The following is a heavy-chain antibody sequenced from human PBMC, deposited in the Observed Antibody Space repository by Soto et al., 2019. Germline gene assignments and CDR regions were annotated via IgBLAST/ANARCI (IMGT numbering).Heavy chain of an antibody. V-gene: IGHV3-15*07. CDR2: IKRTIDGGAT. J-gene: IGHJ6*02. D-gene: IGHD4-17*01. CDR3: TADRAVTTDYAMDV. Sequence: GGSLRLSCAASPFTFSNAWMNWVRQAPGKGLEWVGRIKRTIDGGATDYADPVKGRFTISKDDSKNTVYLQMNSLETEDTAVYYCTADRAVTTDYAMDVWGQGTTVTVSS. CDR1: PFTFSNAW.